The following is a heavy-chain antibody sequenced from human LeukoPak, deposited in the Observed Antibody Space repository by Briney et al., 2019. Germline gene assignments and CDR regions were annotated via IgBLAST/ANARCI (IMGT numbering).Heavy chain of an antibody. D-gene: IGHD3-10*01. CDR1: GFTFSSYW. CDR3: GRVGAYYGSGSYSDY. CDR2: INQDGSEK. V-gene: IGHV3-7*01. J-gene: IGHJ4*02. Sequence: GGSLRLSCAASGFTFSSYWMSWVRQAPGKGLEWVANINQDGSEKYYVDSVKGRFTISRDNAKKSLYLQMNSLRPEDTAVYYCGRVGAYYGSGSYSDYWGQGTLVTVSS.